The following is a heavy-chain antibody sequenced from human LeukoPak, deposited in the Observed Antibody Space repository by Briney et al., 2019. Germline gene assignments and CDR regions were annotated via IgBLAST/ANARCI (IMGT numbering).Heavy chain of an antibody. D-gene: IGHD6-6*01. J-gene: IGHJ6*02. V-gene: IGHV3-30*18. CDR1: GFTFSSYG. CDR2: ISYDGSNK. CDR3: AKDKQLGDYGMDV. Sequence: PGGSLRLPCAASGFTFSSYGMHWVRQAPGKGLEWVAVISYDGSNKYYADSVKGRFTISRDNSKNTLYLQMNSLRAEDTAVYYCAKDKQLGDYGMDVWGQGTTVTVSS.